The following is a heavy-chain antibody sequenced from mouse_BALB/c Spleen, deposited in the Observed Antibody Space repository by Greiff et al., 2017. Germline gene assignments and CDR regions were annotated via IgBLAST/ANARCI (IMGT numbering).Heavy chain of an antibody. CDR2: INSNGGST. CDR1: GFTFSSYG. CDR3: ARSIPLYFDY. V-gene: IGHV5-6-3*01. Sequence: EVQRVESGGGLVQPGGSLKLSCAASGFTFSSYGMSWVRQTPDKRLELVATINSNGGSTYYPDSVKGRFTISRDNAKNTLYLQMSSLKSEDTAMYYCARSIPLYFDYWGQGTTLTVSS. J-gene: IGHJ2*01.